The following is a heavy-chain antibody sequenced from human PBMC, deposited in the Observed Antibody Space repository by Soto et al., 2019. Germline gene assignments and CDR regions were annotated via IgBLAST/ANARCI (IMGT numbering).Heavy chain of an antibody. Sequence: GGSLRLSCTASGFTFGDYALSWVRRAPGKGLEWVGSIRSKAYGGTPEYAASVKGRFSISRDDSKSIAYLQMNSLKTEDAAVYYCTRPPRNPLPPFDFWRPGT. V-gene: IGHV3-49*04. CDR2: IRSKAYGGTP. CDR3: TRPPRNPLPPFDF. CDR1: GFTFGDYA. J-gene: IGHJ4*02.